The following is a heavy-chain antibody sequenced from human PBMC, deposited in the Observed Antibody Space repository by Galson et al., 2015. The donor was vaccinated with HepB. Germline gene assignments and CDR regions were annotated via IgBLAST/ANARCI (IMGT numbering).Heavy chain of an antibody. D-gene: IGHD2-2*01. V-gene: IGHV1-3*01. CDR1: GSTFSRFA. CDR2: INAGNGNT. CDR3: ARGYCSSTSCMSNGMDV. J-gene: IGHJ6*02. Sequence: SVKVSCKASGSTFSRFAMHWVRQAPGQRLEWMGWINAGNGNTKYSQKFQGRVTITRDTSAITAYMEVSSLRSEDTAVYFCARGYCSSTSCMSNGMDVWGQGTTVTVSS.